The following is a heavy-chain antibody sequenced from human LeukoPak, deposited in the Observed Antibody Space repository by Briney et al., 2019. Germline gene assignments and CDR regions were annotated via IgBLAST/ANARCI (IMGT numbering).Heavy chain of an antibody. CDR3: ARDSRERRRWIQLTDDDAFDI. D-gene: IGHD5-24*01. V-gene: IGHV3-48*04. CDR2: INSSSSTI. Sequence: PGGSLRLSCAASGFTFSSYSMNWVRQAPGKGLEWVSYINSSSSTIYYADSVKGRFTISRDNAKNSLYLQMNSLRADDTAVYYCARDSRERRRWIQLTDDDAFDIWGQGTMVTVSS. J-gene: IGHJ3*02. CDR1: GFTFSSYS.